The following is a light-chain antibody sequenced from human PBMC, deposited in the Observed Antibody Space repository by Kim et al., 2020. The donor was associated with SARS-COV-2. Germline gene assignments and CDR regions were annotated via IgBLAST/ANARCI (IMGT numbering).Light chain of an antibody. J-gene: IGKJ1*01. Sequence: ASIGDRVTIPCRASQSISSYLHWYQQKPGKAPKLLIYAASNWKSGVPSNFSGSGSGTDFTLTISSLQPEDVATYYCKQSYSPPKTFGQGTKVDIK. V-gene: IGKV1-39*01. CDR1: QSISSY. CDR3: KQSYSPPKT. CDR2: AAS.